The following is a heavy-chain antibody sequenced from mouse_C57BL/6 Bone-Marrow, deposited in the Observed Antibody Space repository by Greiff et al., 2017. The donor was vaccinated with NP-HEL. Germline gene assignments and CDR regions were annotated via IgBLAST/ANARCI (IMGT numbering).Heavy chain of an antibody. V-gene: IGHV1-76*01. CDR1: GYTFTDYY. CDR2: IYPGSGNT. Sequence: QVQLQQSGAELVRPGASVKLSCKASGYTFTDYYINWVKQRPGQGLEWIARIYPGSGNTYYNEKFKGKATLTAEKSSSTAYMQLSSLTSEDSAVYFCARITEGDWGQGTTLTVSS. J-gene: IGHJ2*01. CDR3: ARITEGD. D-gene: IGHD1-3*01.